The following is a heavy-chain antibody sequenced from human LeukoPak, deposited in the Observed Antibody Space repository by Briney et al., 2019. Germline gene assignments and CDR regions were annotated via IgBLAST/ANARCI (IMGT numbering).Heavy chain of an antibody. CDR2: ISSSGSSI. CDR1: GFTFSSYE. J-gene: IGHJ5*01. D-gene: IGHD6-19*01. CDR3: AGGQGWLADS. Sequence: GGSLRLSCAASGFTFSSYEMNWVREAPGKGLEWVSYISSSGSSIYYADSVKGRFTISRDNAKNSLYLQMNSLRVEDTAVYYCAGGQGWLADSWGQGTLVTVSS. V-gene: IGHV3-48*03.